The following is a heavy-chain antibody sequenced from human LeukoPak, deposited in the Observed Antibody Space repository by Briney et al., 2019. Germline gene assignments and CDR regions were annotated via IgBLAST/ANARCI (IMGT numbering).Heavy chain of an antibody. CDR1: GGSISSYY. CDR3: ARLTHNWFDP. V-gene: IGHV4-59*08. CDR2: IYYSGST. Sequence: SETLSLTCTVSGGSISSYYWSRIRQPPGKGLEWIGYIYYSGSTNYNPSLKSRVTISVDTSKNQLSLKLSSVTAADTAVYYCARLTHNWFDPWGQGTLVTVSS. J-gene: IGHJ5*02.